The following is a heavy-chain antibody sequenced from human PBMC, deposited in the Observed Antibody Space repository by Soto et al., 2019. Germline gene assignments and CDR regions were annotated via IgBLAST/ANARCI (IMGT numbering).Heavy chain of an antibody. V-gene: IGHV4-38-2*02. CDR1: GFAISRGYY. J-gene: IGHJ4*02. Sequence: SETLSLTCSVAGFAISRGYYWSWVRQPPGKGLEWIGSIYPSVSSYHNPSLETRVRLSIDTSKNRFTLNLTSVTAADTSLYYCAREKVGTTFFDNWGEGIQVTVSS. D-gene: IGHD1-1*01. CDR2: IYPSVSS. CDR3: AREKVGTTFFDN.